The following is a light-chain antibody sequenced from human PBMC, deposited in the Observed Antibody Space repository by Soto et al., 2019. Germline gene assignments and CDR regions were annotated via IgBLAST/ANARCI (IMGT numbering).Light chain of an antibody. CDR2: AAS. J-gene: IGKJ5*01. V-gene: IGKV1-9*01. CDR3: QGLNDYPIT. CDR1: QGISSY. Sequence: DIQLTQSPSFLSASVGDRVTITCRASQGISSYLAWYQQKPGKAPKFLIYAASTLRGGVPSRSSGSGSGTDSTLTISSLQPEDFATYYCQGLNDYPITFGQGTRLEIK.